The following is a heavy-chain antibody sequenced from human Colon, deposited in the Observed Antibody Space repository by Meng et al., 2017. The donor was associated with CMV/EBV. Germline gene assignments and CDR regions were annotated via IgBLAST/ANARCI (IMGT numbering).Heavy chain of an antibody. V-gene: IGHV1-18*01. D-gene: IGHD3-10*01. J-gene: IGHJ5*01. CDR2: ISAYNGNT. Sequence: FTSYGINWVRQSPGQGLEWMGWISAYNGNTNDPQKLQGRVTMTTDKSTSTAYMELRSLRSEDTAVYYCAREERSWFGDHRALNRFDSWGQGTLVTVSS. CDR3: AREERSWFGDHRALNRFDS. CDR1: FTSYG.